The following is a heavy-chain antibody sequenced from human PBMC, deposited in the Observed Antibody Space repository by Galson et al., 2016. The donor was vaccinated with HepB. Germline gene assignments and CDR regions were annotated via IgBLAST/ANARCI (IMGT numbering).Heavy chain of an antibody. D-gene: IGHD2-15*01. CDR2: IKQEGSEK. J-gene: IGHJ1*01. CDR3: TRGIAAPAEYFQY. CDR1: GFTFSSYW. Sequence: SLRLSCAASGFTFSSYWMSWVRQAPGKGLEWVANIKQEGSEKYYVDSVKGRFTISRDNVKNSLYLQMTSLRAEDTAVYHCTRGIAAPAEYFQYWGQGTLVTVSS. V-gene: IGHV3-7*03.